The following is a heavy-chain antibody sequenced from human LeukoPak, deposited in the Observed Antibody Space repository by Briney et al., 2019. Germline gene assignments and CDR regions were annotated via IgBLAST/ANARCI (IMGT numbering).Heavy chain of an antibody. J-gene: IGHJ4*02. D-gene: IGHD2/OR15-2a*01. CDR1: NYTFTSYG. Sequence: ASVKVSCKASNYTFTSYGLSWVRQAPGQGLEWMGWTSAYNGNTNYAQKLQGRVTMTTDTSTSTAYMELRSLRSDDTAVYYCARVIRGYFDYWGQGTLVTVSS. V-gene: IGHV1-18*01. CDR3: ARVIRGYFDY. CDR2: TSAYNGNT.